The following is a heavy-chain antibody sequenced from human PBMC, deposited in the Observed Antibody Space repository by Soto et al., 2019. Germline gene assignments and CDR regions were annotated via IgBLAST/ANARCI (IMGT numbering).Heavy chain of an antibody. D-gene: IGHD3-10*01. CDR3: ARERAEGSYSNGNWFDP. CDR2: IIPIFGTA. Sequence: QVQLVQSGAEVKKPGSSVKVSCKASGGTFSSYAISWVRQAPGQGLEWMVGIIPIFGTANYAQKFQGRVTITADESTSTAYMELSSLRSEDTAVYYCARERAEGSYSNGNWFDPWGQGTLVTVSS. V-gene: IGHV1-69*01. J-gene: IGHJ5*02. CDR1: GGTFSSYA.